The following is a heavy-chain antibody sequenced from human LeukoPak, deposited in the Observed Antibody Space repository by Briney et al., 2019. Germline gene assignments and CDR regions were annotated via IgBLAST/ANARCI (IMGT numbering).Heavy chain of an antibody. V-gene: IGHV3-23*01. CDR2: ITGSGGTT. D-gene: IGHD4-11*01. J-gene: IGHJ4*02. CDR1: GFTFRSYA. Sequence: GGSLRLSCAASGFTFRSYAMSWVRQAPGKGLEWVSAITGSGGTTYYTDSVKGRFTISRDNSKNTLYLQMNSLRAEDTALYYCAKTYSNYFDYWGQGTLVTVSS. CDR3: AKTYSNYFDY.